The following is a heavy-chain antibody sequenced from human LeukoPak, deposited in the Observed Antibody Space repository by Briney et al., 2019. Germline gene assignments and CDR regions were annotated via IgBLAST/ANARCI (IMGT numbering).Heavy chain of an antibody. D-gene: IGHD6-6*01. CDR2: IYHSGSI. CDR1: GYSISNGYY. CDR3: ARLIAARHGGYYFDY. J-gene: IGHJ4*02. V-gene: IGHV4-38-2*02. Sequence: SETLSLTCTVSGYSISNGYYWGWIRQPPGKGLEWIGSIYHSGSIYYNPSLKSRVTISVDTSKNQLSLKLSSVTAADTAVYYCARLIAARHGGYYFDYWGQGTLVTVSS.